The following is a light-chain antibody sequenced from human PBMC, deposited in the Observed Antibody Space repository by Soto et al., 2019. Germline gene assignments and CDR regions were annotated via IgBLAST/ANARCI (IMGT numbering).Light chain of an antibody. Sequence: QSALTQPASVSGSPGQSITISCTGTSSDVDIYDYVSWYQQHPGKAPKLMIYEVTNRPSGVSSRFSGSKSGNTASLTISGLQAEDEADYYCSSYTTSSTYVFGTGTKLTVL. V-gene: IGLV2-14*01. CDR3: SSYTTSSTYV. CDR2: EVT. CDR1: SSDVDIYDY. J-gene: IGLJ1*01.